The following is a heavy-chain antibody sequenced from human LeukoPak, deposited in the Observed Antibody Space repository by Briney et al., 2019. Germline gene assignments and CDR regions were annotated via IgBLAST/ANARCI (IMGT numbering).Heavy chain of an antibody. CDR3: ARLEEDLTLGVAGYWFVP. J-gene: IGHJ5*02. Sequence: GESLKISCKGSGYSFTTHWIGWVRQMPGKGLEWMGIIYPDDSNTRYSPSFRGQVTLSADKSINTAYLQWSSLRASDTAMYYCARLEEDLTLGVAGYWFVPWGQGTLVTVS. CDR1: GYSFTTHW. CDR2: IYPDDSNT. D-gene: IGHD3-16*01. V-gene: IGHV5-51*01.